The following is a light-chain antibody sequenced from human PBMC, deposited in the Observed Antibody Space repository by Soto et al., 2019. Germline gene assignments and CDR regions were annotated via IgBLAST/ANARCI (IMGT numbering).Light chain of an antibody. Sequence: DIQMTQSPSSLFASVWDRVTITCQATQDINIYLNWYQQKPGKAPNLLIYDASNLEIGVPSRFSGSGSGTHFTFTISSLQTEDIGTYYCQQYDILPITFGRGTRLEI. CDR2: DAS. V-gene: IGKV1-33*01. CDR3: QQYDILPIT. J-gene: IGKJ5*01. CDR1: QDINIY.